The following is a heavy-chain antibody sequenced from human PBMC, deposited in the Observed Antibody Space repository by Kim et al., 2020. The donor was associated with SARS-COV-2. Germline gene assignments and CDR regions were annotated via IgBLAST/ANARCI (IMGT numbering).Heavy chain of an antibody. J-gene: IGHJ6*02. CDR2: INPNSGGT. CDR3: AIPGSISLVRGVRDV. V-gene: IGHV1-2*06. D-gene: IGHD3-10*01. Sequence: ASVKVSCKASGYTFTGYYMHWVRQAPGQGLEWMGRINPNSGGTNYAQKFQGRVTMTRDTSISTAYMELSRLRSDDTAVYYCAIPGSISLVRGVRDVWGQGTTVTVSS. CDR1: GYTFTGYY.